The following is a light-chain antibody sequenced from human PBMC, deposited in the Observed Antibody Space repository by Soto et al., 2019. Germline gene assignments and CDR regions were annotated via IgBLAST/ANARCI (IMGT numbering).Light chain of an antibody. CDR1: QSFSSY. CDR2: DAS. V-gene: IGKV3-11*01. J-gene: IGKJ4*01. CDR3: QQRSNWPLT. Sequence: ETVLTQSPATLSLSPGERATLSCRASQSFSSYLAWYQQKPGQAPRLLIYDASNRASGIPARFSGSGSGTDFTLTISSLEPADFAVYYCQQRSNWPLTFGGGTKV.